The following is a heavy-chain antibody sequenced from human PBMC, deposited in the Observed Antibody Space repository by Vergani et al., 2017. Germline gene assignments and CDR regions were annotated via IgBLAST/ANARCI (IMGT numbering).Heavy chain of an antibody. J-gene: IGHJ4*02. D-gene: IGHD3-22*01. CDR2: IYSTGST. Sequence: VQLLESGGGLIHPGASLTLSCAASGFSFRSYAMGWIRQHPGKGLEWIGYIYSTGSTHHNPSLRRRINMSVDTSKNQFSLKLNSVTAADTAMYYCARMWGYDEGDAFRIGYFDSWGPGILVTVSS. V-gene: IGHV4-31*02. CDR3: ARMWGYDEGDAFRIGYFDS. CDR1: GFSFRSYAM.